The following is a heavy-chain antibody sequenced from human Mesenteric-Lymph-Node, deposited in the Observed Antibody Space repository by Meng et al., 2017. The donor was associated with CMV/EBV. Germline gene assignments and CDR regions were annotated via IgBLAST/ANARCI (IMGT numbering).Heavy chain of an antibody. Sequence: GGSLRLSCAASGFTFSDYYMSWIRQAPGKGLEWVSYISSSGSTIYYADSVKGRFTISRDNAKNSLYLQMNSLRVEDTAVYYCATYMSIVGESTGDCWGQGTLVTVSS. CDR3: ATYMSIVGESTGDC. CDR1: GFTFSDYY. D-gene: IGHD1-26*01. V-gene: IGHV3-11*04. J-gene: IGHJ4*02. CDR2: ISSSGSTI.